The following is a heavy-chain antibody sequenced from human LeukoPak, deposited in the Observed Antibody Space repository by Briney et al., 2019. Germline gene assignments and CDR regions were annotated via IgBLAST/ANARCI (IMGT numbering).Heavy chain of an antibody. V-gene: IGHV1-69*01. D-gene: IGHD3-22*01. CDR2: IIPIFGTA. CDR3: ARGESSGYFYYEDFYFDY. CDR1: GGTSSSYV. Sequence: SVKVSCKASGGTSSSYVINWVRQAPGQGLEWMGGIIPIFGTANYAQKFQGRVTITADESTNTAYMELSSLRSEDTAVYYCARGESSGYFYYEDFYFDYWGQGTLVTVSS. J-gene: IGHJ4*02.